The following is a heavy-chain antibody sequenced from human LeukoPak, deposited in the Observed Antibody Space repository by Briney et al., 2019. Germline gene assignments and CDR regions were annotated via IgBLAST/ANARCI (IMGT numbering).Heavy chain of an antibody. Sequence: GRSLRLSCAASGFTFSSYGMHWVRQAPGKGLEWVAVIWYDGSNKYYADSVKGRFTISRDNSKNTLYLQMNSLRAGDTAVYYCAKNSQNSRIVVVPAAVANAFDIWGQGTMVTVSS. D-gene: IGHD2-2*01. CDR1: GFTFSSYG. CDR2: IWYDGSNK. J-gene: IGHJ3*02. V-gene: IGHV3-33*06. CDR3: AKNSQNSRIVVVPAAVANAFDI.